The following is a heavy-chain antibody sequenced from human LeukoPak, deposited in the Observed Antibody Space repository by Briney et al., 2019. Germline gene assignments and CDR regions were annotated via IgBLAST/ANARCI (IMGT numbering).Heavy chain of an antibody. Sequence: SSVKVSCKASGYTFTSYGISWVRQAPGQGLEWMGWISDYNGNTNYAQKLQGRVTMTTDTSTSTAYMELRSLRSDDTAVYYCARDLYRDSLPVSWFDPWGQGTLVTVSS. V-gene: IGHV1-18*01. CDR2: ISDYNGNT. J-gene: IGHJ5*02. CDR3: ARDLYRDSLPVSWFDP. CDR1: GYTFTSYG. D-gene: IGHD4-11*01.